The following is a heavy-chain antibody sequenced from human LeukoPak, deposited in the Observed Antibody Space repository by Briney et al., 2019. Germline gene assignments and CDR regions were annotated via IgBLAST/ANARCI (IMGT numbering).Heavy chain of an antibody. CDR1: GFTFSNYW. CDR2: IKQDRSEK. Sequence: PGGSLRLSCAASGFTFSNYWMSWVRQAPGKGLEWVANIKQDRSEKYYVDSVKGRFTISRDNAKNSLYLQMNSLRAEDTAVYYCAKDRVGGALEFWGQGTLATVSS. V-gene: IGHV3-7*04. J-gene: IGHJ4*02. D-gene: IGHD2-21*01. CDR3: AKDRVGGALEF.